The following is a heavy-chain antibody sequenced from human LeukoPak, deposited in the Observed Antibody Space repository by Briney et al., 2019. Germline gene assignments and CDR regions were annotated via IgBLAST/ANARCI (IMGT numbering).Heavy chain of an antibody. V-gene: IGHV5-51*01. CDR2: MYPRNSDI. CDR1: GYSFSDYW. D-gene: IGHD6-6*01. Sequence: GESLKISCKGSGYSFSDYWIAWVRQMPGKGLEWMGIMYPRNSDIRYSPSFQGQVTISADKSISTAYLQWSSLKASDTAMYYCARERSSQGYFDFWGQGTLVTVSS. J-gene: IGHJ4*02. CDR3: ARERSSQGYFDF.